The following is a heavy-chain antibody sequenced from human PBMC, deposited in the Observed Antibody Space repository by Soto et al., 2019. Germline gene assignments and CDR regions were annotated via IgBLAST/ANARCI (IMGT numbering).Heavy chain of an antibody. J-gene: IGHJ6*02. CDR2: IIPIFGTA. CDR3: ARGSMGYSSSSAYYGMDV. CDR1: GGTFSSYA. V-gene: IGHV1-69*13. Sequence: SVKVSCKASGGTFSSYAISWVRQAPGQGLEWMGGIIPIFGTANYAQKFQGRVTITADESTSTAYIELSSLRSEDPAVYYCARGSMGYSSSSAYYGMDVSGQGPTVTLSS. D-gene: IGHD6-6*01.